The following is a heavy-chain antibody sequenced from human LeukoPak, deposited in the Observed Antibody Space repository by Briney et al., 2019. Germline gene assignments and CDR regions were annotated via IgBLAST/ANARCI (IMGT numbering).Heavy chain of an antibody. J-gene: IGHJ4*02. D-gene: IGHD3-22*01. Sequence: SETLSLTCAVYGGSFSGYSWTWIRQPPGKGLEWIGEIDRSGSTNYNPSLKSRLTIPVDTSKNQFSLKLSSVTAEDTAVYCCARDLREGSGFTYYFDYWGQGTLVTVSS. CDR1: GGSFSGYS. CDR3: ARDLREGSGFTYYFDY. CDR2: IDRSGST. V-gene: IGHV4-34*01.